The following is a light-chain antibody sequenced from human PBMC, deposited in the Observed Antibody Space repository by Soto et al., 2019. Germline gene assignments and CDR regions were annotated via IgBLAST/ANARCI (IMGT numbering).Light chain of an antibody. J-gene: IGKJ4*01. CDR1: QSVNSN. Sequence: EIVMTQSPATLSVSPGERATLSCRASQSVNSNLAWYRQKPGQAPRLLISDASTRATGVPARFSGSGSGTEFALTSSCLQSEDSGIYYCQQYYFWPPLTFGGGTKVEIK. V-gene: IGKV3-15*01. CDR2: DAS. CDR3: QQYYFWPPLT.